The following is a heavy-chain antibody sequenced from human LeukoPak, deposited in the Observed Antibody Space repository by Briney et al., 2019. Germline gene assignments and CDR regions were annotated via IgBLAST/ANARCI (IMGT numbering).Heavy chain of an antibody. CDR1: GYTFNNYG. J-gene: IGHJ3*02. CDR2: ISAYNGDK. Sequence: ASVKVSCKASGYTFNNYGITWVRQAPGQGLEWMGWISAYNGDKNYAQKLQGRVNMTTDTSTSTAYMELRSLSSDDTAVYYCARASASPTNSNSYYFETTKKNAFDIWGQGTMVTVSS. CDR3: ARASASPTNSNSYYFETTKKNAFDI. D-gene: IGHD3-22*01. V-gene: IGHV1-18*01.